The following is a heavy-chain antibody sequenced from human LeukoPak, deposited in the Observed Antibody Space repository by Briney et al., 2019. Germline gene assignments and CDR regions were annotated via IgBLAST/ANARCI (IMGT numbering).Heavy chain of an antibody. CDR3: ARDSGTTGEVKFDP. D-gene: IGHD3-10*01. Sequence: ASVKVSCKASGGTFSSYAISWVRQAPGQGLEWMGWMNPNSGNTGYAQKFQGRVTITRNTSISTAYMELSSLRSEDTAVYYCARDSGTTGEVKFDPWGQGTLVTVSS. J-gene: IGHJ5*02. V-gene: IGHV1-8*03. CDR2: MNPNSGNT. CDR1: GGTFSSYA.